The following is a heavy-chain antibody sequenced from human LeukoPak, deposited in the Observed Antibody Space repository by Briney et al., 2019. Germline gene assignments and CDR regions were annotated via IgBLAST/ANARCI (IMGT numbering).Heavy chain of an antibody. CDR2: IRSKAYGGTT. CDR3: TRPPDSSGWWFFKLHHDY. V-gene: IGHV3-49*04. Sequence: GGSLRLSCTASGFTFGDYAMSWVRQAPGKGLEWVGFIRSKAYGGTTEYAASVKGRFTISRDDSKSIAYLQMNSLKTEDTAVYYCTRPPDSSGWWFFKLHHDYWGQGTLVTVSS. CDR1: GFTFGDYA. D-gene: IGHD6-19*01. J-gene: IGHJ4*02.